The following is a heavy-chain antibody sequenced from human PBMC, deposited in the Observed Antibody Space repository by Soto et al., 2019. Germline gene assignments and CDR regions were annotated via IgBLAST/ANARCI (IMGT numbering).Heavy chain of an antibody. D-gene: IGHD5-12*01. Sequence: QVQLVQSGAEVKKPGSSVKVSCKASGGTFSSYAICWVRQAPGQGLEWMGGIIPIFGTANYAQKFQGRVTITADESTSTAYMELSSLRSEDTAVYYCARKGEMATISYYYYGMDVWGQGTTVTVSS. CDR2: IIPIFGTA. V-gene: IGHV1-69*12. CDR3: ARKGEMATISYYYYGMDV. J-gene: IGHJ6*02. CDR1: GGTFSSYA.